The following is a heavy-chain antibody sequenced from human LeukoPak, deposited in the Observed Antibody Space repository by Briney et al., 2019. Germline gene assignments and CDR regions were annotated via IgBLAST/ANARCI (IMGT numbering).Heavy chain of an antibody. CDR1: GFTFSSYA. V-gene: IGHV3-23*01. D-gene: IGHD3-22*01. CDR2: ISGSDSST. CDR3: AKDLRGYDSSGYYFDY. Sequence: GGSLTLSCAASGFTFSSYAWSWLRHAQGKGLEWVSAISGSDSSTYYADSVKVHLTSSTDNSKNTLYMQMNSLITEDTAVYYCAKDLRGYDSSGYYFDYWGQGTLVTVSS. J-gene: IGHJ4*02.